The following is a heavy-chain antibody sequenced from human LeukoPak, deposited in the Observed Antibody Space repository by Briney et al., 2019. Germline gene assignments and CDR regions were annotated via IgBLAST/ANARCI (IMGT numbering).Heavy chain of an antibody. V-gene: IGHV4-61*02. J-gene: IGHJ4*02. CDR3: ARDHVTIGRPFDY. D-gene: IGHD4-11*01. CDR1: GGSISSGSYY. CDR2: IYTSGST. Sequence: PSETLSLTCTVSGGSISSGSYYWSWIRQPAGKGLEWIGRIYTSGSTNYNPSLKSRVTISVDTSKNQFSLKLSSVTAADTAVYYCARDHVTIGRPFDYWGQGTLVTVSS.